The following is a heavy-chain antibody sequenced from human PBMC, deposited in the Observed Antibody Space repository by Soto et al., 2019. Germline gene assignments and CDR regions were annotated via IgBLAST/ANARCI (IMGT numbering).Heavy chain of an antibody. CDR2: IYYSGST. CDR3: ARKYSSSWYDY. CDR1: GGSINSGDYY. J-gene: IGHJ4*02. Sequence: QVQLQESGPRLVKPSQTLSLTCTVSGGSINSGDYYWSWIRQPPGKGLEWIGYIYYSGSTYYNPSLKSRVTISIDTSKNQFSLRLISVTAADTAVYYCARKYSSSWYDYWGQGTLVTVSS. D-gene: IGHD6-13*01. V-gene: IGHV4-30-4*01.